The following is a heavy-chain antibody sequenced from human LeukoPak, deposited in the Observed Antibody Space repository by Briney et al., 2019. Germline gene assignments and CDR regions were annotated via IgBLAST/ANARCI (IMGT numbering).Heavy chain of an antibody. CDR3: ARTRVYYYGMDV. Sequence: GASVKVSCKASGYTFTSYGISWVRQAPGQGLEWMGRIIPILGIANYAQKFQGRVTITADKSTSTAYMELSSLRSEDTAVYYCARTRVYYYGMDVWGQGTTVTVSS. CDR1: GYTFTSYG. CDR2: IIPILGIA. V-gene: IGHV1-69*04. J-gene: IGHJ6*02.